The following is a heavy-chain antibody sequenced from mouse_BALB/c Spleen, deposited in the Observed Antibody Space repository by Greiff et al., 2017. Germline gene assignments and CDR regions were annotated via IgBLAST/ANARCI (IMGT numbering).Heavy chain of an antibody. CDR1: GFTFSSYA. J-gene: IGHJ2*01. V-gene: IGHV5-6-5*01. CDR2: ISSGGST. D-gene: IGHD1-2*01. Sequence: EVHLVESGGGLVKPGGSLKLSCAASGFTFSSYAMSWVRQTPEKRLEWVASISSGGSTYYPDSVKGRFTISRDNARNILYLQMSSLRSEDTAMYYCAKWTDGYGYFDYWGQGTTLTVSS. CDR3: AKWTDGYGYFDY.